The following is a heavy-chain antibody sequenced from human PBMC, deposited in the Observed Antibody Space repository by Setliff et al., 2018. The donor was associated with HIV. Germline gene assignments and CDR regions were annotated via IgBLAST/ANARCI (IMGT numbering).Heavy chain of an antibody. CDR1: GGSIGGYY. J-gene: IGHJ6*03. D-gene: IGHD2-15*01. CDR3: AREYYRSGGYYSGWKYYYMDV. CDR2: IYSGGST. V-gene: IGHV4-4*08. Sequence: PSETLSLTCTVSGGSIGGYYWSWIRQPPGPGLEWLGCIYSGGSTNYNPSLKSRVTISVDTSKNQFSLRLSSVTAADTAMYYCAREYYRSGGYYSGWKYYYMDVWGKGTTVTVSS.